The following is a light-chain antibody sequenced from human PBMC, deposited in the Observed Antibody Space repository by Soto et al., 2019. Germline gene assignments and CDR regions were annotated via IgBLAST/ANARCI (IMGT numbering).Light chain of an antibody. J-gene: IGLJ2*01. CDR3: SSYTSSRTLV. Sequence: QSVLTQPASVSGSPGQSLTISCTGTTSDIGFYDYVSWYQQYPGKAPKLLIYGVTIRPSGVSNRFSGSKSGNTASLTISGLQAEDEADYYCSSYTSSRTLVFGGGTQLTVL. CDR2: GVT. CDR1: TSDIGFYDY. V-gene: IGLV2-14*01.